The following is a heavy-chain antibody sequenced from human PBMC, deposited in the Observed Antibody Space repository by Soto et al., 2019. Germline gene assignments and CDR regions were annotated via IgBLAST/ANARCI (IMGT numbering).Heavy chain of an antibody. V-gene: IGHV3-48*02. CDR3: ARDPGLGITGTTYYYYGMDV. J-gene: IGHJ6*02. Sequence: GGSLRLSCAASGFTFSSYSMNWVRQAPGKGLEWVSYISSSSSTIYYADSVKGRFTISRDNAKNSLYLQMNSLRDEDTAVYYCARDPGLGITGTTYYYYGMDVWGQGTTVTVSS. D-gene: IGHD1-7*01. CDR1: GFTFSSYS. CDR2: ISSSSSTI.